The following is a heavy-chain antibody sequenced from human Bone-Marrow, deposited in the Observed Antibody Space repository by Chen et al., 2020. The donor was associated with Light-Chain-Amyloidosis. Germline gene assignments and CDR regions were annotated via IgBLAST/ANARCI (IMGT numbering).Heavy chain of an antibody. Sequence: QVQLVESGGGVVQPGRSLRLSCAASGFTFSNYGTHWVRQTPGKGLEWVAVLSYEGNSKYYADSVKGRFTISRDSSKNTLYLQMNSLRAEDTAVYYCARVSFERGGPARPPGDSWGQGTLVTVSS. J-gene: IGHJ4*02. V-gene: IGHV3-30-3*01. CDR2: LSYEGNSK. CDR1: GFTFSNYG. CDR3: ARVSFERGGPARPPGDS. D-gene: IGHD6-6*01.